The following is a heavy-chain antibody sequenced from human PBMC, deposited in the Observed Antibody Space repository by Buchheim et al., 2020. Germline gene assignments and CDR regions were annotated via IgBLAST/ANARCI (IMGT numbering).Heavy chain of an antibody. J-gene: IGHJ4*02. CDR3: ARVGRECSGGSCYPGVNYFDY. V-gene: IGHV4-4*02. CDR2: IYHSGST. CDR1: GGSISSSNW. Sequence: QVQLQESGPGLVKPSGTLSLTCAVSGGSISSSNWWSWVRQPPGKGLEWIGEIYHSGSTNYNPSLKSRVTISVDKSKNQFSLKLSSVTAADTAVYYCARVGRECSGGSCYPGVNYFDYWGQGTL. D-gene: IGHD2-15*01.